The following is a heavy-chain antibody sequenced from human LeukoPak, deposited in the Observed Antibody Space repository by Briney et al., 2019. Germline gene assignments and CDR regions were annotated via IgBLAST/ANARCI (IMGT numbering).Heavy chain of an antibody. CDR1: GFTFSSYG. D-gene: IGHD3-9*01. J-gene: IGHJ6*03. V-gene: IGHV3-30*02. CDR2: IRYDGSNK. Sequence: TGGSLRLSCAASGFTFSSYGLHWVRQAPGKGLEWVAFIRYDGSNKYYADSVKGRFTISRDNSKNTLYLQMNSLRAEDTAVYYCAKLYYDILTGYHYYYMDVWGKGTTVTISS. CDR3: AKLYYDILTGYHYYYMDV.